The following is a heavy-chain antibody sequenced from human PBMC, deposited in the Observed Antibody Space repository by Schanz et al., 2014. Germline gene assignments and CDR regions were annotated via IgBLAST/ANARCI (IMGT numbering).Heavy chain of an antibody. CDR1: GYTFTGYY. CDR2: INPNSGAT. CDR3: ARGSCSNSGCFDAFDV. D-gene: IGHD2-2*01. Sequence: QVQLVQSGAEVKKPGASVKVSCQASGYTFTGYYMHWVRQAPGQGLEWMGQINPNSGATIYAQNFKGWVTRTRDTSISTADMELSRLRSDDTAVYYCARGSCSNSGCFDAFDVWGQGTMVTVSS. V-gene: IGHV1-2*04. J-gene: IGHJ3*01.